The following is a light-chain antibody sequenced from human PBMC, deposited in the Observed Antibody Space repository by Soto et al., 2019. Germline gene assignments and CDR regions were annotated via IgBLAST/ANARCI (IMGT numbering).Light chain of an antibody. Sequence: DIQMTQSPSSLSASVGDRVTITCRASQGIGSALGWYQQKPRKAPKRLIYAASSLQSGLPSRLSGSGSGTEYTPTISSLQPEDFATYYCLQHNRYPPTFGGGTMVEIK. CDR3: LQHNRYPPT. J-gene: IGKJ4*01. V-gene: IGKV1-17*01. CDR1: QGIGSA. CDR2: AAS.